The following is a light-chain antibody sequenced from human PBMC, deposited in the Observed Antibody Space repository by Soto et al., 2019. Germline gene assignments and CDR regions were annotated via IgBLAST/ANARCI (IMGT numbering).Light chain of an antibody. V-gene: IGKV1-5*03. CDR3: QQYNSYSPWT. CDR1: QSISSW. J-gene: IGKJ1*01. CDR2: KAS. Sequence: DIQMTQSPSTLSASVGDRVTITCRACQSISSWLAWYQQKPGKAPKLLIYKASSLESGVPSRFSGSGSGTEFTLTISSLQPDDFATYYCQQYNSYSPWTFGQGTRLEIK.